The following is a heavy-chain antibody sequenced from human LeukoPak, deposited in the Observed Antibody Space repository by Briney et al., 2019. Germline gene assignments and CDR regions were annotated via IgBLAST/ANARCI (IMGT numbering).Heavy chain of an antibody. V-gene: IGHV1-2*02. J-gene: IGHJ4*02. D-gene: IGHD2-15*01. CDR3: GSCSGGSCYFDS. Sequence: ASVKVSCKASGYTFTAYHMHWARQAPGQGLEWMGWINPNSGGTNYAQKFQGRVTMTRDTSISTAYMELSRLRSDDTAAYYCGSCSGGSCYFDSWGQGTLVTVSS. CDR2: INPNSGGT. CDR1: GYTFTAYH.